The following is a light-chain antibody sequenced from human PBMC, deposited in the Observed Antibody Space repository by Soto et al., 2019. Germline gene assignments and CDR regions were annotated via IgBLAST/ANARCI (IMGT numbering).Light chain of an antibody. Sequence: DIVMTQSPDSLTVSLGERATINCKSSQSVLYSSNKKTYLAWFQQKPGQPPKLLIYWAYTRESGVPDRFTGSGYGTDFTLTIDSLQAEDVAVYYCHQYYTTPWTFGQGAKVEIK. CDR1: QSVLYSSNKKTY. J-gene: IGKJ1*01. CDR2: WAY. V-gene: IGKV4-1*01. CDR3: HQYYTTPWT.